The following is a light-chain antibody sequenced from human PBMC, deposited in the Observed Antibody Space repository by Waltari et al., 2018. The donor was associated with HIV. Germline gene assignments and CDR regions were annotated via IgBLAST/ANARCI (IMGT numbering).Light chain of an antibody. V-gene: IGLV3-25*03. J-gene: IGLJ2*01. CDR3: QSADNSGTYDVV. CDR2: KDN. CDR1: ALTHQY. Sequence: SYHLTQSPSVSVSPGQTARIPSSGDALTHQYVYWYQQKPAQAPVLVISKDNERPSGIPSRFSGFSSGTTVTLTISGVQAEDEADYYCQSADNSGTYDVVFGGGTKLTVL.